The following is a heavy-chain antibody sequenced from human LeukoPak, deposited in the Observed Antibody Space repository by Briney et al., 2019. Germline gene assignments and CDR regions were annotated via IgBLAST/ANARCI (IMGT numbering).Heavy chain of an antibody. CDR3: ARDHPDTAFDY. CDR1: GFTFSSYA. J-gene: IGHJ4*02. Sequence: GRSLRLSCAASGFTFSSYAMSWVRQAPGKGLEWVSAISGSGGSTYYADSVKGRFTISRDNSKNTLFLQMNRLRAEDTALYYCARDHPDTAFDYWGQGTLVTVSS. V-gene: IGHV3-23*01. CDR2: ISGSGGST. D-gene: IGHD5-18*01.